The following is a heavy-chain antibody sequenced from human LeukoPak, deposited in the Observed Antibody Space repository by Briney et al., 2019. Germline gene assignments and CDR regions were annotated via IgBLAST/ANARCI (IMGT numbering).Heavy chain of an antibody. CDR2: IYYSGST. D-gene: IGHD4-17*01. V-gene: IGHV4-59*08. CDR1: GGSISSYY. J-gene: IGHJ4*02. CDR3: ARLYGEGAFDY. Sequence: SETLSLTCTVSGGSISSYYWSWIRQPPGKGLEWIGYIYYSGSTNYNPSLKSRVTISVDTSKDQFSLKLSSVTAADTAVYYCARLYGEGAFDYWGQGTLVTVSS.